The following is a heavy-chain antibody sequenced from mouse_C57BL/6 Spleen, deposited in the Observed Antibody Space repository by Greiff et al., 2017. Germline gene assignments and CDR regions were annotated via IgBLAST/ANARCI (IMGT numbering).Heavy chain of an antibody. CDR2: IWSGGST. CDR1: GFSLTSYG. Sequence: VQLQQSGPGLVQPSQSLSISCTVSGFSLTSYGVHWVSQSPGKGLEWLGVIWSGGSTDYNAAFISRLNISKADSDITFLFKRNRLHADDTAIYYCARKGDDGYYYAMDYWGQGTSVTVSS. V-gene: IGHV2-2*01. D-gene: IGHD2-3*01. CDR3: ARKGDDGYYYAMDY. J-gene: IGHJ4*01.